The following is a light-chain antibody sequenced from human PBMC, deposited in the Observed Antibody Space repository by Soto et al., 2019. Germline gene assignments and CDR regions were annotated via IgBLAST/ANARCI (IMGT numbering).Light chain of an antibody. CDR2: AAF. J-gene: IGKJ4*01. V-gene: IGKV1D-16*01. CDR1: QGINNW. Sequence: TQMTQSPSALSASVGDTVTMTCRASQGINNWLAWYQQKPGEAPKSLISAAFNLQGGVPSRFSGSGSGTDFTLTISSLQPEDFATYYCQQYDTYPTTFGGGTKVEIK. CDR3: QQYDTYPTT.